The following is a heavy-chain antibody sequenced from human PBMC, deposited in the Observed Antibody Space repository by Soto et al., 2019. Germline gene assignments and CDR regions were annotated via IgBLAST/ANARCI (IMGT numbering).Heavy chain of an antibody. V-gene: IGHV3-53*04. CDR1: GFTVSSNY. D-gene: IGHD2-2*01. J-gene: IGHJ3*02. Sequence: GSLRLSCAASGFTVSSNYMSWVRQAPGKGLEWVSVIYSGGSTYYADSVKGRFTISRHNSKNTLYLQMNSLRAEDTAVYYCARLVVPAADAFDIWGQGTMVTVSS. CDR2: IYSGGST. CDR3: ARLVVPAADAFDI.